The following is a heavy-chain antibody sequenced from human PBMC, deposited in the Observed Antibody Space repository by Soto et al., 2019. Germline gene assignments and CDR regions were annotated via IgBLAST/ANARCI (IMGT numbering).Heavy chain of an antibody. J-gene: IGHJ4*02. V-gene: IGHV3-23*01. D-gene: IGHD4-17*01. Sequence: EVQLLESGGGLVQPGGSLRLSCAASGFTFSSYAMSWVRQAPGKGLEWVSAISGSGGSTYYADSVKGRFTISRDNSKNTLYLQMNSLRAEDTAVYYCAKVLVTTWRGHHGFDYWGQGTLVTVSS. CDR2: ISGSGGST. CDR1: GFTFSSYA. CDR3: AKVLVTTWRGHHGFDY.